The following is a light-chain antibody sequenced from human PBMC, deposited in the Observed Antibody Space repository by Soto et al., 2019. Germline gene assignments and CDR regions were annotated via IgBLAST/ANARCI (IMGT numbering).Light chain of an antibody. Sequence: QSVLTQPRSVSGSPGQSVTISCTGTSSDVGGYNYVSWYQQHPGKAPKLMIYDVSKRPSGVPDRFSGSKSGNTASLTISGLQAEDEADYYCCSYAGTKRVFGGGTKVTVL. CDR3: CSYAGTKRV. V-gene: IGLV2-11*01. J-gene: IGLJ3*02. CDR2: DVS. CDR1: SSDVGGYNY.